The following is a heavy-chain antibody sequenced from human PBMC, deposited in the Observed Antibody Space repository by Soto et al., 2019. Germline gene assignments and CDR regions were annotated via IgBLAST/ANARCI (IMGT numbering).Heavy chain of an antibody. Sequence: QVQLQESGPGLVRPSGALSVTCAFSGDSISRSHWWSWVRQSPGKGLEWIGEISHSGITNYNPSLKSRVTISGDKSKTQLSLKLTSVTAAATAVYYCARVRYDRSGFDHWGQGTLVSVSS. D-gene: IGHD3-22*01. CDR2: ISHSGIT. CDR3: ARVRYDRSGFDH. V-gene: IGHV4-4*02. CDR1: GDSISRSHW. J-gene: IGHJ4*02.